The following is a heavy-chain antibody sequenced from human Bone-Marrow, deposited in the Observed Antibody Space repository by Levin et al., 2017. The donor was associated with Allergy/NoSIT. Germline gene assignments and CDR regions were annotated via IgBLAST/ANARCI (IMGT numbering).Heavy chain of an antibody. Sequence: SETLSLTCTVSGGSISSYYWSWIRQPPGKGLEWIGYIYYSGSTNYNPSLKSRVTISVDTSKNQFSLKLSSVTAADTAVYYCAAWGLSWDSFDYWGQGTLVTVSS. D-gene: IGHD1-26*01. CDR3: AAWGLSWDSFDY. CDR1: GGSISSYY. CDR2: IYYSGST. J-gene: IGHJ4*02. V-gene: IGHV4-59*01.